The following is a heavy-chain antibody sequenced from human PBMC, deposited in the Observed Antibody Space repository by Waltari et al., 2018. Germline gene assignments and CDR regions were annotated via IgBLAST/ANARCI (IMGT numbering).Heavy chain of an antibody. D-gene: IGHD3-9*01. J-gene: IGHJ3*02. CDR1: GGSISSYY. CDR3: AREGLYYDILTGYYRDAFDI. V-gene: IGHV4-4*07. Sequence: QVQLQESGPGLVKPSETLSLTCTVSGGSISSYYWSWIRQPAGKGLEWIGRIYTSGSINYNPSLKSRVTMSVDTSKNQFSLKLSSVTAADTAVYYCAREGLYYDILTGYYRDAFDIWGQGTMVTVSS. CDR2: IYTSGSI.